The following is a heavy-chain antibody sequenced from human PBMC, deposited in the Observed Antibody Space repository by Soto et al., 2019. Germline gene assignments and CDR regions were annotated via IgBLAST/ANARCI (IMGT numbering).Heavy chain of an antibody. CDR1: GFTFSSYW. J-gene: IGHJ6*03. CDR2: INSDGSST. CDR3: ARDGSWIYYYYYYFMDV. V-gene: IGHV3-74*01. D-gene: IGHD2-15*01. Sequence: EVQLVESGGGLVQPGGSLRLSCAASGFTFSSYWMHWVRQAPGKGLVWVSRINSDGSSTSYADSVKGRFTISRDNAKNTLYLQMNSLRAEDTAVYYCARDGSWIYYYYYYFMDVWGKGTTVTVSS.